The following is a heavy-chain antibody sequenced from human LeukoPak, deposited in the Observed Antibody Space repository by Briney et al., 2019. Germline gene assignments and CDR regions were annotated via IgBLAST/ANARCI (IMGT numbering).Heavy chain of an antibody. D-gene: IGHD3-9*01. V-gene: IGHV3-7*01. Sequence: VGSLRLSCAASGLTFSRHWMSWVRQAPGKGLEWVANIKPDGSEKYYVDSVRGRFTISRDNSRSSLYLQMNNLGAEDTALYYCASRPPTGYAYLGVVDYWGQGTLVTVSS. CDR2: IKPDGSEK. CDR1: GLTFSRHW. J-gene: IGHJ4*02. CDR3: ASRPPTGYAYLGVVDY.